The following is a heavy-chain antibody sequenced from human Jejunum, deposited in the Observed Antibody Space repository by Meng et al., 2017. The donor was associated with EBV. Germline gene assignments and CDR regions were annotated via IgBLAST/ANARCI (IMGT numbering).Heavy chain of an antibody. V-gene: IGHV1-8*01. CDR2: MNPNSGNT. D-gene: IGHD3-16*02. J-gene: IGHJ4*02. CDR3: ARGRVWGSYQDY. CDR1: GYTSNSYE. Sequence: QVKLLQSGAEVKKPGASVKVSCKASGYTSNSYEINWVRQSTGQGLEWMGWMNPNSGNTGYAQKFQGRVTMTRNTSISTAHMELSSLRSEDTAVYYCARGRVWGSYQDYWGQGTLVTVSS.